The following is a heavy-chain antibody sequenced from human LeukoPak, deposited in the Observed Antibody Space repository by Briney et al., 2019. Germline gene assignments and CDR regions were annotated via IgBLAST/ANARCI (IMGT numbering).Heavy chain of an antibody. Sequence: EASVKVSCKASGGTFSSYAISWVRQAPGQGLEWMGRIIPILGIANYAQKFQGRVTITADKSTSTVYMELSSLRSEDTAVYYCARADYYDSSGPAPNNAFDIWGQGTMVTVSS. D-gene: IGHD3-22*01. CDR1: GGTFSSYA. CDR3: ARADYYDSSGPAPNNAFDI. V-gene: IGHV1-69*04. CDR2: IIPILGIA. J-gene: IGHJ3*02.